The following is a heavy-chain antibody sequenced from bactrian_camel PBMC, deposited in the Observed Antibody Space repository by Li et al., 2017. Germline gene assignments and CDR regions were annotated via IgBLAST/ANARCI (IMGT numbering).Heavy chain of an antibody. CDR1: GATASSYC. CDR2: FGRDGST. V-gene: IGHV3S67*01. J-gene: IGHJ4*01. Sequence: VQLVESGGGSVQAGGSLRLSCAASGATASSYCLGWVRQAPGKEREGVAAFGRDGSTSYVDSVKGRFTISKDNAENILYLQMDNLRSDDTAMYYCAAPRCYGWPPRPDEWEYVGQGTQVTVS. D-gene: IGHD3*01.